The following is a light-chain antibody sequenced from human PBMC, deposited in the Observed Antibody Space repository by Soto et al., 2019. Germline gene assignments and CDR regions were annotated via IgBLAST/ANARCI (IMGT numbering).Light chain of an antibody. CDR3: HQSGNSPYT. Sequence: EIVLTQSPGSLSLSPGEGATLSCRASQSVSSTYLAWYLHKPGQAPRLLIYGASRRATGIPERFSGSGSGTDFTLTISKLEPEDVAVYYCHQSGNSPYTFGQGTKLEI. V-gene: IGKV3-20*01. J-gene: IGKJ2*01. CDR1: QSVSSTY. CDR2: GAS.